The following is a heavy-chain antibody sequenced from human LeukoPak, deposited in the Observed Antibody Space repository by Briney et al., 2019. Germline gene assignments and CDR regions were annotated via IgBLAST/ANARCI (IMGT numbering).Heavy chain of an antibody. CDR2: IYYSGST. J-gene: IGHJ6*03. CDR3: ARDQYYYGSGSYFKYYYYYMDV. V-gene: IGHV4-59*01. Sequence: PSGTLSLTCTVSGGSISSYYWSWIRQPPGKGLEWIGYIYYSGSTNYNPSLKSRVTISVDTSKNQFSLKLSSVTAADTAVYYCARDQYYYGSGSYFKYYYYYMDVWGKGTTVTVSS. CDR1: GGSISSYY. D-gene: IGHD3-10*01.